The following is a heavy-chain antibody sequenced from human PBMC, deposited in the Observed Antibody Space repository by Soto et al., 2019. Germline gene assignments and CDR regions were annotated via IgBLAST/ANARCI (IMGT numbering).Heavy chain of an antibody. J-gene: IGHJ5*02. V-gene: IGHV4-59*08. CDR1: GGSISSYY. Sequence: PSETLSLTCTVSGGSISSYYWSWIRQPPGKGLEWIGYIYYSGSTNYNPSLKSRVTISVDTSKNQFSLKLSSVTAADTAVYYCARHGDCSSTSCDNWFDPWGQGTLVTVSS. CDR3: ARHGDCSSTSCDNWFDP. D-gene: IGHD2-2*01. CDR2: IYYSGST.